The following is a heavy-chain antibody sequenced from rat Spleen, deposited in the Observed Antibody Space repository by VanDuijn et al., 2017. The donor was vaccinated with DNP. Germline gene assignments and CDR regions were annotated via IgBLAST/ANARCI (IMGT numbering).Heavy chain of an antibody. J-gene: IGHJ4*01. V-gene: IGHV5-25*01. CDR3: ARLAGDA. CDR1: GFTFSNYD. Sequence: EVQLVESGGGLVQPGRSLKLSCAASGFTFSNYDMAWVRQAPTKGLEWVASISTSGGSTYYRDSVKGRFTVSRDNAKSTLYLQMDSLRSEDTATYYCARLAGDAWGQGTSVTVSS. CDR2: ISTSGGST. D-gene: IGHD1-2*01.